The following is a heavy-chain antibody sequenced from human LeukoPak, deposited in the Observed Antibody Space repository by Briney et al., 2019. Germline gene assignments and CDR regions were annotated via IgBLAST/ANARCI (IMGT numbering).Heavy chain of an antibody. CDR2: ISAYNGNT. V-gene: IGHV1-18*01. Sequence: ASVKVSCKASGNAFTKYGFSWVRQAPGQGLEWMGWISAYNGNTNYAQNFQGRVTMTIDTSTSTAYMELRSLRSDDTAVYYRAREGSGYYDTSGYYIFDYWGQGTLVTVSS. D-gene: IGHD3-22*01. J-gene: IGHJ4*02. CDR1: GNAFTKYG. CDR3: AREGSGYYDTSGYYIFDY.